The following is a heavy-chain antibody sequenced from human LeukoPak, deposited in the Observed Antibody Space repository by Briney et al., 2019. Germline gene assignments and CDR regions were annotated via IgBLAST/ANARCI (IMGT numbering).Heavy chain of an antibody. Sequence: GASVKVSCKASGGTFSSYAISWVRQAPGQGLEWMGWISAYNGNTNYAQKLQGRVTMTTDTSTSTAYMELRSLRSDDTAVYYCVKDSSVHHWGQGTLVTVSS. CDR2: ISAYNGNT. CDR3: VKDSSVHH. CDR1: GGTFSSYA. D-gene: IGHD3-22*01. V-gene: IGHV1-18*01. J-gene: IGHJ4*02.